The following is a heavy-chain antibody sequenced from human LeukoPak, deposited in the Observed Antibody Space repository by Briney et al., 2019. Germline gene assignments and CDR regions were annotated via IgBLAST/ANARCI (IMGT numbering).Heavy chain of an antibody. D-gene: IGHD3-22*01. J-gene: IGHJ4*02. V-gene: IGHV3-33*01. CDR3: ARDRDSSGYNYYFDF. CDR2: IWYDGSNE. CDR1: GFTFSSYG. Sequence: PGGSLRLSCAASGFTFSSYGMHWVRQAPGKGLEWVAVIWYDGSNEYYTDSVKGRFTISRDNSENTLYLQMNSLSAEDTAVYYCARDRDSSGYNYYFDFWGQGTQVTVSS.